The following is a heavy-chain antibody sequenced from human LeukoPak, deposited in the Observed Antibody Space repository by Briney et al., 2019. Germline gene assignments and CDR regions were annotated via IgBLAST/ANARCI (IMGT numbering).Heavy chain of an antibody. CDR1: GFTFSDYY. D-gene: IGHD6-19*01. CDR2: ISSSGSTI. Sequence: PGGSLRLSCAASGFTFSDYYMSWIRQAPGKGLEGVSYISSSGSTIYYADSVKGRFTISRDNAKNSLYLQMNSLRAEDTAVYYCARDRYSSGWAYYYYMDVWGKGTTVTVSS. V-gene: IGHV3-11*01. CDR3: ARDRYSSGWAYYYYMDV. J-gene: IGHJ6*03.